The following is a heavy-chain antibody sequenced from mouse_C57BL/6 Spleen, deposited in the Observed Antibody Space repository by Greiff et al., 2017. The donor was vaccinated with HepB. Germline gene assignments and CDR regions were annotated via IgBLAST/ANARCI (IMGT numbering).Heavy chain of an antibody. Sequence: EVKVVESGGGLVKPGGSLKLSCAASGFTFSDYGMHWVRQAPEKGLEWVEYISSGSSTIYYADTVKGRFTISRDNAKNTLFLQMTSLRSEDTAMYYCARCLSSYWYFDVWGTGTTVTVSS. CDR1: GFTFSDYG. J-gene: IGHJ1*03. CDR3: ARCLSSYWYFDV. CDR2: ISSGSSTI. V-gene: IGHV5-17*01. D-gene: IGHD1-1*01.